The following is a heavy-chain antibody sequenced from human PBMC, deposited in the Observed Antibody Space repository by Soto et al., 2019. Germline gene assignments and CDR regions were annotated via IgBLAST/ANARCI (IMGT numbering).Heavy chain of an antibody. CDR1: GCAISSYY. Sequence: SATLSVSCTVSGCAISSYYGGSLRKPPGKGLEWIGYIDYRGSTNYTPSLKRRVTISVDKAKNQFSLKLSSVTAADTAVYYCARVWGGAFDSWGEGTMVTDSS. D-gene: IGHD3-10*01. J-gene: IGHJ3*01. V-gene: IGHV4-59*01. CDR3: ARVWGGAFDS. CDR2: IDYRGST.